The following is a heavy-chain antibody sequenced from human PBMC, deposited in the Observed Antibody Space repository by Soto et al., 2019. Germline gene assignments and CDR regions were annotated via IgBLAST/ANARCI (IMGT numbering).Heavy chain of an antibody. J-gene: IGHJ4*02. CDR3: ARGLFRMVRGVIIVSPIDF. D-gene: IGHD3-10*01. CDR2: IYYSGST. Sequence: PSETLSLTCTVSGGSISSGGYYWSWIRQHPGKGLEWIGYIYYSGSTYYNPSLKSRVTISVDTSKNQFSLKLSSVTAAATAVYYCARGLFRMVRGVIIVSPIDFRGQGTLVTVSS. CDR1: GGSISSGGYY. V-gene: IGHV4-31*03.